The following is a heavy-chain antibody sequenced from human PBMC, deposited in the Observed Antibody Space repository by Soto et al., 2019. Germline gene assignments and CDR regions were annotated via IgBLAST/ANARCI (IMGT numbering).Heavy chain of an antibody. CDR2: ISWNSGSI. CDR1: GFTFDDYA. D-gene: IGHD6-19*01. V-gene: IGHV3-9*01. CDR3: AKVVAVACMQFNDAFDI. J-gene: IGHJ3*02. Sequence: EVQLVESGGGLVQPGRSLRLSCAASGFTFDDYAMHWVRQAPGKGLEWVSGISWNSGSIGYADSVKGRFTISRDNAKNSLYLQMNSLRAEDTALYYCAKVVAVACMQFNDAFDIWGQGTMVTVSS.